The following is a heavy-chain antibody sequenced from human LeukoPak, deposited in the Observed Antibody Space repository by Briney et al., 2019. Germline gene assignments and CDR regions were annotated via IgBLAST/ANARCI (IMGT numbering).Heavy chain of an antibody. Sequence: PGGSLRLSCAASGFTFSSYGMHWVRQAPGKGLEWVSAISGSGGSTYYADSVKGRFTISRDNSKNTLYLQMNSLRAEDTAVYYCAKEDYYDSSGYPGSVDYWGQGTLVTVSS. CDR2: ISGSGGST. D-gene: IGHD3-22*01. J-gene: IGHJ4*02. CDR3: AKEDYYDSSGYPGSVDY. V-gene: IGHV3-23*01. CDR1: GFTFSSYG.